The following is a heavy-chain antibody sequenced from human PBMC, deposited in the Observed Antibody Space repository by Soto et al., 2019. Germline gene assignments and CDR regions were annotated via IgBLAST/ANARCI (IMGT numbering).Heavy chain of an antibody. V-gene: IGHV3-23*01. Sequence: GAQRLPRVASRFTFSNFSLGWVRQAPGEGLEWVSAISGSGDDTFYADSMKGRFTISRDNSKDTLYLQINSLRAEDTAVYYCANPIPKTGTTFGFWGQGTLVTVS. CDR1: RFTFSNFS. D-gene: IGHD1-1*01. CDR2: ISGSGDDT. CDR3: ANPIPKTGTTFGF. J-gene: IGHJ4*02.